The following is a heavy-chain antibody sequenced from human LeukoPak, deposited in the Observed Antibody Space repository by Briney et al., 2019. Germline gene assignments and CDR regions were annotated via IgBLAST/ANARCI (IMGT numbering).Heavy chain of an antibody. Sequence: GGSLRLSCAASGFTFSTYSMNWVCQAPGKGLEWVSSISSSSGYIYYADSVKGRFTISRDNAKNSLYLQMNSLRAEDTAVYYCARGNSVAGTDISYWGQGTLVTVSS. V-gene: IGHV3-21*01. CDR3: ARGNSVAGTDISY. J-gene: IGHJ4*02. D-gene: IGHD6-19*01. CDR1: GFTFSTYS. CDR2: ISSSSGYI.